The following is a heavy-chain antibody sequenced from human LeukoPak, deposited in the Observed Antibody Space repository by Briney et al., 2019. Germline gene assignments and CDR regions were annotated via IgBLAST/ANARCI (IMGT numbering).Heavy chain of an antibody. D-gene: IGHD2-2*01. J-gene: IGHJ3*02. Sequence: GGSLRLSCEASGFTFSSYSMNWVRQAPGKGLEWVSYISSSSSTIYYADSVKGRFTISRDNAKNSLYLQMNSLRAEDTAVYYCAGEAGYCSSTSCPQDAFDIWGQGTMVTVSS. CDR3: AGEAGYCSSTSCPQDAFDI. CDR1: GFTFSSYS. CDR2: ISSSSSTI. V-gene: IGHV3-48*04.